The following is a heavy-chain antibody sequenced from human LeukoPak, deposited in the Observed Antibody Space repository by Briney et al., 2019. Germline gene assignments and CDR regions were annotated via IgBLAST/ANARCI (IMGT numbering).Heavy chain of an antibody. CDR2: ISSSGSTI. Sequence: GGSLRLSCAASGFTFSSYEMNWVRQAPGKGLEWVSYISSSGSTIYYADSVKGRFTISRDNAKNSLYLQMNSLRAEDTAVYYCARDPLTFGGVIANPNFDYWGQGTLVTVSS. D-gene: IGHD3-16*02. V-gene: IGHV3-48*03. CDR1: GFTFSSYE. J-gene: IGHJ4*02. CDR3: ARDPLTFGGVIANPNFDY.